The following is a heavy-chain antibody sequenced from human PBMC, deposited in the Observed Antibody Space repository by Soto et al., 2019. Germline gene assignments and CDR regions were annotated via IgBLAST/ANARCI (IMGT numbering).Heavy chain of an antibody. D-gene: IGHD5-18*01. V-gene: IGHV4-39*01. CDR1: GGSISSSSYY. CDR3: ERTSVDTAMVTYFGY. Sequence: KTSETLSLTCTVSGGSISSSSYYWGWIRQPPGKGLEWIGSIYYSGSTYYNPSLKSRVTVSVDTSKNQFSLKLSSVTAADTAVYYCERTSVDTAMVTYFGYWGQGTLVTVCS. J-gene: IGHJ4*02. CDR2: IYYSGST.